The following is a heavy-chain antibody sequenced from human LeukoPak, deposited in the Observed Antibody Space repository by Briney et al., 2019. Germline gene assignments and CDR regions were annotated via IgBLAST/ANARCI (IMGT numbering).Heavy chain of an antibody. CDR2: IYYSGST. Sequence: SETLSLTCTVSGGSISSSSYYWGWIRQPPGKGLEWIGSIYYSGSTYYNPSLKGRVTISVDTSKNQFSLKLSSVTAADTAVYYCARDTALLYMDVWGKGTTVTVSS. V-gene: IGHV4-39*07. CDR1: GGSISSSSYY. J-gene: IGHJ6*03. CDR3: ARDTALLYMDV. D-gene: IGHD2/OR15-2a*01.